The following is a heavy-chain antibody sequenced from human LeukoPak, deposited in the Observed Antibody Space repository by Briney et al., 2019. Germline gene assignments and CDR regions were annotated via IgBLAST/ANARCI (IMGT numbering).Heavy chain of an antibody. V-gene: IGHV3-11*01. Sequence: GGSLRLSCAASGFSLSDYYISWIRQAPGKGLEWVSYISSGGSTTYYADSVKGRFTISRDNAQKSVYLQMNSLRVEDTAVYYCARDYPLAYGVAGEASSDYWGQGTLVTVSS. D-gene: IGHD4-17*01. CDR1: GFSLSDYY. CDR3: ARDYPLAYGVAGEASSDY. J-gene: IGHJ4*02. CDR2: ISSGGSTT.